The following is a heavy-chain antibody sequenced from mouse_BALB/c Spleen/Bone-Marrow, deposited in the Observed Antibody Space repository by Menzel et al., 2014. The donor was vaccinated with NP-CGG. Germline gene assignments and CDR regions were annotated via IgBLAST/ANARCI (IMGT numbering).Heavy chain of an antibody. D-gene: IGHD1-1*01. Sequence: DVMLVESGGGLVKPGESLKLSCAAPGFTFSGYAMSWVRQTPEKRLEWVASISSGGTTYYPDGVKGRFTISRDNARNILYLQMSSLRSEDTAMYYCAGITTVDYWGQGTSVTVSS. V-gene: IGHV5-6-5*01. CDR1: GFTFSGYA. J-gene: IGHJ4*01. CDR2: ISSGGTT. CDR3: AGITTVDY.